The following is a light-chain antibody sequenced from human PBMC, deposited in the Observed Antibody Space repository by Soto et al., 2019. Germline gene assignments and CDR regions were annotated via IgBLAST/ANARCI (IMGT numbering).Light chain of an antibody. CDR2: GAS. J-gene: IGKJ5*01. Sequence: EIVLTQSPGTLSLSPGERATLSCRASQSVSNSYLAWYQQKPGQAPRLLIYGASSRATGIPDRFSGSGSGTDFTLIISRLEPEDFAVYYCQQYGSSITFGQGTRLEIK. CDR3: QQYGSSIT. CDR1: QSVSNSY. V-gene: IGKV3-20*01.